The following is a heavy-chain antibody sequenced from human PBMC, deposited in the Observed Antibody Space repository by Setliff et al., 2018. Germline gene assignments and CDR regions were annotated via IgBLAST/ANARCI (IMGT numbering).Heavy chain of an antibody. D-gene: IGHD2-15*01. J-gene: IGHJ4*02. CDR2: IIPKFGAS. Sequence: GASVKVSCKVSGGTFINYGINWVRQAPGQGLEWMGRIIPKFGASTYAQKFRGRVTITADTSASTTYMALSSLRSEDTAVYYCAKDNGGNPDCDYWGQGTLVTAPQ. V-gene: IGHV1-69*06. CDR1: GGTFINYG. CDR3: AKDNGGNPDCDY.